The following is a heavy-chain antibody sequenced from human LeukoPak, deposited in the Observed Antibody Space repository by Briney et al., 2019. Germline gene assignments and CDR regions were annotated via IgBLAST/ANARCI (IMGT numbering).Heavy chain of an antibody. CDR3: ARFDYGDFNWFDP. CDR2: MNPNSGNT. D-gene: IGHD4-17*01. CDR1: GYTSTSYD. Sequence: ASVKVSCKASGYTSTSYDINWVRQATGQGLEWMGWMNPNSGNTGYAQKFQGRVTITRDTSASTAYMEMSSLRSEDTAVYYCARFDYGDFNWFDPWGQGTLVTVSS. V-gene: IGHV1-8*01. J-gene: IGHJ5*02.